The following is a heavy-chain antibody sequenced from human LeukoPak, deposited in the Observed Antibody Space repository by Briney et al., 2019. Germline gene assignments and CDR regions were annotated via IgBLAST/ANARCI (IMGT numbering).Heavy chain of an antibody. CDR2: ISGSGGST. D-gene: IGHD3-16*02. CDR3: AKVDDYVWGSYRSFDY. J-gene: IGHJ4*02. Sequence: GGSLRLSCAASGFTFSSYAMSWVRQAPGKELEWVSAISGSGGSTYYADSVKGRFTISRDNSKNTLYLQMNSLRAEDTAVYYCAKVDDYVWGSYRSFDYWGQGTLVTVSS. V-gene: IGHV3-23*01. CDR1: GFTFSSYA.